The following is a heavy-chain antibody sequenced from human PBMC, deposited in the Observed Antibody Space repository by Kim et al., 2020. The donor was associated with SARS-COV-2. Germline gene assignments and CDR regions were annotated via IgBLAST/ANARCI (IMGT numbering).Heavy chain of an antibody. V-gene: IGHV3-30-3*01. CDR1: GFTFSSYA. D-gene: IGHD3-3*01. CDR3: ARDQYDFWSGYYGVYYYYYYMDV. Sequence: GGSLRLSCAASGFTFSSYAMHWVRQAPGKGLEWVAVISYDGSNKYYADSVKGRLTISRDNSKNTLYLQMNSLRAEDTAVYYCARDQYDFWSGYYGVYYYYYYMDVWGKGTTVTVSS. CDR2: ISYDGSNK. J-gene: IGHJ6*03.